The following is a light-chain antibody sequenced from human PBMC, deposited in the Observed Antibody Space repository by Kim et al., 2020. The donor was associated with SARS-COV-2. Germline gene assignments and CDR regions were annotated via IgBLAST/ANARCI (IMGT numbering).Light chain of an antibody. V-gene: IGLV2-8*01. CDR3: SSYAGSNIVV. J-gene: IGLJ2*01. Sequence: GQSITLSCTGSSSDIGGYNYVSWYQQHPGKAPKLMIYEVSERPSGVPDRFSGSKSGNTASLTVSGLQAEDEAGYYCSSYAGSNIVVFGGGTQLTVL. CDR2: EVS. CDR1: SSDIGGYNY.